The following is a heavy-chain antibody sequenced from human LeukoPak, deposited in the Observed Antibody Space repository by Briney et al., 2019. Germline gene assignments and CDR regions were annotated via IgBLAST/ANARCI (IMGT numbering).Heavy chain of an antibody. D-gene: IGHD6-13*01. CDR1: GFTFSSYA. J-gene: IGHJ4*02. Sequence: PGGSLRLSCAASGFTFSSYAMHWVRQAPGKGPEWVAIISYDGSNKYYADSVKGRFTISRDNSKNTLYLQMNSLRAEDTAVFYCARAPYSSSWDTNHYFDYWGQGTLVTVSS. CDR3: ARAPYSSSWDTNHYFDY. CDR2: ISYDGSNK. V-gene: IGHV3-30*04.